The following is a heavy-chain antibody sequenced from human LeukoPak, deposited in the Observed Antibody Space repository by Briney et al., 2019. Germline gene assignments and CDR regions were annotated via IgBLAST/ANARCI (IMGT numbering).Heavy chain of an antibody. Sequence: GGSLRLSCAASVFTFSSYSMNWVRQAPGKGLEWVSYISSSSSTIYYADSVKGRFTISRDNAKNSLYLQMNSLRDEDTAVYYCARDTAMVAATPLDYWGQGTLVTVSS. CDR2: ISSSSSTI. J-gene: IGHJ4*02. V-gene: IGHV3-48*02. CDR3: ARDTAMVAATPLDY. D-gene: IGHD2-15*01. CDR1: VFTFSSYS.